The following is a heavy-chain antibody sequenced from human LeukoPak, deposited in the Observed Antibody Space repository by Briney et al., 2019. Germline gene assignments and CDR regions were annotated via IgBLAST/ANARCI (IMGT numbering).Heavy chain of an antibody. CDR3: ARDPYGSGSYYIAPYYYYGMDV. V-gene: IGHV3-48*01. D-gene: IGHD3-10*01. CDR1: GFTFSSYS. Sequence: SGGSLRLSCAASGFTFSSYSMNWVRQAPGRGLEWVSYISSSSSTIYYADSVKGRFTISRDNAKNSLYLQMNSLRAEDTAVYYCARDPYGSGSYYIAPYYYYGMDVWGQGTTVTVSS. CDR2: ISSSSSTI. J-gene: IGHJ6*02.